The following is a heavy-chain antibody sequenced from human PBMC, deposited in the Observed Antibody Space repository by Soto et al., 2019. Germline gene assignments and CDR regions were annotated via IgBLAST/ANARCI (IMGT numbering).Heavy chain of an antibody. D-gene: IGHD6-19*01. CDR2: IPGTGLNS. CDR3: TKAFIAVAVPDY. V-gene: IGHV3-23*01. J-gene: IGHJ4*02. Sequence: EVQVLQSGGGLVQPGGSLRLSCAASGFTFHSHAMSWVRLAPGKGLEWISSIPGTGLNSYYANSVKGRFTISRDNSKNTVYLQMNGLGAEDTAVYYCTKAFIAVAVPDYWGQGTLVTVSS. CDR1: GFTFHSHA.